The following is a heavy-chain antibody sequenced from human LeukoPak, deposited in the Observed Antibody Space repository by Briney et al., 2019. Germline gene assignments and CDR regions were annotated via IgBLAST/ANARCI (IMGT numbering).Heavy chain of an antibody. CDR1: GYTFTSYD. Sequence: GASVKVSCKASGYTFTSYDISWVRQAPGQGLEWMGGIIPILGIANYAQKFQGRVTITADKSTSTAYMELSSLRSEDTAVYYCARDPEYQLLSVWGQGTTVTVSS. CDR2: IIPILGIA. V-gene: IGHV1-69*10. D-gene: IGHD2-2*01. J-gene: IGHJ6*02. CDR3: ARDPEYQLLSV.